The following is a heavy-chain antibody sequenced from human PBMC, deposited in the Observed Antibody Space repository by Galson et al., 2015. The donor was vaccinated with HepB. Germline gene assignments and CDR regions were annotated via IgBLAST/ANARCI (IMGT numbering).Heavy chain of an antibody. CDR3: AKDRQWLRNNWFDP. CDR1: GFIFSSYA. V-gene: IGHV3-23*01. Sequence: SLRLSCAASGFIFSSYAMSWVRQAPGKGLEWVSAISGSGGNTSFAASVKGQFTISRDNPKNTLYLHMNSLRAEDTAVYYCAKDRQWLRNNWFDPWGQGTLVTVSS. J-gene: IGHJ5*02. D-gene: IGHD5-12*01. CDR2: ISGSGGNT.